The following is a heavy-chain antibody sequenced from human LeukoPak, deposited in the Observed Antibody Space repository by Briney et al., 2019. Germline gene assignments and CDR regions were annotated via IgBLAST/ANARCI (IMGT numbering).Heavy chain of an antibody. D-gene: IGHD2-21*02. V-gene: IGHV3-7*01. J-gene: IGHJ5*02. CDR1: GFTFSSYW. CDR3: ARDERLRGTNWFDP. CDR2: IKQDGSEK. Sequence: GGSLRLSCAASGFTFSSYWMSWVRQAPGKGLEWVANIKQDGSEKYYVDSVKGRFTISRDNAKNSLYLQMNSLRAEDTAVYYCARDERLRGTNWFDPWGQGTLVTVSS.